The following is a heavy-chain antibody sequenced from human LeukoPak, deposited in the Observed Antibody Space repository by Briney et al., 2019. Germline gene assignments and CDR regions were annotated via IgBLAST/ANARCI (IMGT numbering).Heavy chain of an antibody. J-gene: IGHJ2*01. Sequence: PGGSLRLSCAASGFTFSDYYMSWIRQAPGKGLEWVSYISSSGSTIYYADSVKGRFTISRDNAKNSLYLQMNSLRADDTAVYYCARSESSGYSWYFDLWGRGTLVTVSS. CDR2: ISSSGSTI. CDR1: GFTFSDYY. V-gene: IGHV3-11*01. CDR3: ARSESSGYSWYFDL. D-gene: IGHD3-22*01.